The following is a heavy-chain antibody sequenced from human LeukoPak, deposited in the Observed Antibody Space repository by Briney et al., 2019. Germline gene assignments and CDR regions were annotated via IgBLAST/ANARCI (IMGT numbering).Heavy chain of an antibody. CDR2: ISATGST. CDR1: GGSISTYY. CDR3: ARDSRWDLALDY. J-gene: IGHJ4*02. D-gene: IGHD1-26*01. V-gene: IGHV4-4*07. Sequence: SETLSLTCTVSGGSISTYYWSWIRQPAGKGLEWIGRISATGSTNYSPSLKSRVTMSVDTSKNYFSLKLSSVTAADMAVYFCARDSRWDLALDYWGQGTLVTVSS.